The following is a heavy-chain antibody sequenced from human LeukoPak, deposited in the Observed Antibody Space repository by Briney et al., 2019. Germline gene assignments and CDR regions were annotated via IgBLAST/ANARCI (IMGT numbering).Heavy chain of an antibody. Sequence: PSETLSLTCTASGGSINTYYWSWVRQPAGKGLEWIGRIYTSGTTNYNPSLKGRVTMSVDTSKNQFSLKLSSVTAADTAVYYCARDRGQYYYGSGDDAFDIWGQGTMVTVSS. CDR1: GGSINTYY. J-gene: IGHJ3*02. CDR3: ARDRGQYYYGSGDDAFDI. D-gene: IGHD3-10*01. V-gene: IGHV4-4*07. CDR2: IYTSGTT.